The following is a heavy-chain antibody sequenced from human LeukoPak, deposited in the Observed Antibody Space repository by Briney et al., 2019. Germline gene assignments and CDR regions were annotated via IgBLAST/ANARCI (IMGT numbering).Heavy chain of an antibody. Sequence: GGSLRLSCAASGFTFSSYWMSWVRQAPGKGLEWVANIKQDGSEKYHVDSVKGRFTISRDNAKNSLYLQMNSLRAEDTAVYYCARLDTAMLFDYWGQGTLVTVSS. V-gene: IGHV3-7*01. J-gene: IGHJ4*02. CDR3: ARLDTAMLFDY. CDR2: IKQDGSEK. D-gene: IGHD5-18*01. CDR1: GFTFSSYW.